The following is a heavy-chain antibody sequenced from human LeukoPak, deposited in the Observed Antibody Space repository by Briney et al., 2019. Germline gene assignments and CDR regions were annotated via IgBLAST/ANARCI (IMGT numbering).Heavy chain of an antibody. CDR2: IKPDGSEK. CDR1: GFTFSGRW. CDR3: ARDPSAGSES. Sequence: TGGSLRLSCAASGFTFSGRWMSWVRQAPGKGLEWVANIKPDGSEKNYVDSVKGRFTISRDNAKSSLYLQMNSLRVEDTAVYYCARDPSAGSESWGQGTLVTVSS. J-gene: IGHJ4*02. V-gene: IGHV3-7*01. D-gene: IGHD6-25*01.